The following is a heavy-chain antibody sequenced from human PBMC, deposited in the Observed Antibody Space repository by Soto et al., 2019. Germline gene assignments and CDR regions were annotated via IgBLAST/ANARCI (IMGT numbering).Heavy chain of an antibody. Sequence: GASVKVSCKASGGTFSSYTISWVRQAPGQGLEWMGRIIPILGIANYAQKFQGRVTITADKSTSTAYMELSSLRSEDTAVYYCARDQYSGYDFASSFDYWGQGTLVTVSS. CDR2: IIPILGIA. V-gene: IGHV1-69*04. CDR1: GGTFSSYT. D-gene: IGHD5-12*01. CDR3: ARDQYSGYDFASSFDY. J-gene: IGHJ4*02.